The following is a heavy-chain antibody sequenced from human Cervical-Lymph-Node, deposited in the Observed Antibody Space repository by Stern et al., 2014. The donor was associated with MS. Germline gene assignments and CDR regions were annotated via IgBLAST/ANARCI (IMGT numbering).Heavy chain of an antibody. V-gene: IGHV4-59*01. Sequence: QVQLVESGPGLVKPSETLSLTCTVSGGSISSYYWSWIRQPPEKGLEWIGYIYYSGSTNYNPSLKSRVTISVDTSKNQFSLKLSSVTAADTAVYFCARGYSSTWYWFDSGGQGTQVTVSS. J-gene: IGHJ5*01. CDR3: ARGYSSTWYWFDS. D-gene: IGHD6-13*01. CDR1: GGSISSYY. CDR2: IYYSGST.